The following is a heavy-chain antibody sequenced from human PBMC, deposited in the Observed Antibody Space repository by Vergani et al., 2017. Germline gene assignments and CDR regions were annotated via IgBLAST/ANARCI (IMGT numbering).Heavy chain of an antibody. D-gene: IGHD6-13*01. J-gene: IGHJ4*02. CDR2: IYSGGNT. V-gene: IGHV3-66*01. Sequence: EVQLVESGGGLVQPGGSLRLSCAASGVTVSSNYMSWVRQAPGKGLEWVSVIYSGGNTYYADSVKGRLIISRDNSKNTLYLQMNSLRAEDTAVYYCAKAERLVPVAYWGQGTLVTVSS. CDR3: AKAERLVPVAY. CDR1: GVTVSSNY.